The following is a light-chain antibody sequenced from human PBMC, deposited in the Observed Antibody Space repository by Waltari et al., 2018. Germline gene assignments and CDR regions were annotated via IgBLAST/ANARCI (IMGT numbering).Light chain of an antibody. CDR2: LAS. J-gene: IGKJ2*01. Sequence: DSVLTRSPLSLPVPPGEPASISCRSSQSLVHGNGNNYLDWYLQKPGQSQQLLVYLASYRASGVPDRFSGSGSGTDFTLIIKRVEAEDVGIYYCMQALQTPYTFGQGTKLEIK. CDR1: QSLVHGNGNNY. CDR3: MQALQTPYT. V-gene: IGKV2-28*01.